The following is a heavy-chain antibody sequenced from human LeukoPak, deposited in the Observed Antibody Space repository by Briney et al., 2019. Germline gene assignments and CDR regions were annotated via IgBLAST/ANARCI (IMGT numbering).Heavy chain of an antibody. CDR1: GFTFFIYG. D-gene: IGHD6-13*01. CDR2: ISGTGDNT. Sequence: GALRLSCAASGFTFFIYGMTWVRQAPGKGLEWVSTISGTGDNTYYADSVKGRFTISRDNSKNMLFLQMNSLRAEDTAVYYCARGGAGVYFFDYWGQGILVTVSS. CDR3: ARGGAGVYFFDY. V-gene: IGHV3-23*01. J-gene: IGHJ4*02.